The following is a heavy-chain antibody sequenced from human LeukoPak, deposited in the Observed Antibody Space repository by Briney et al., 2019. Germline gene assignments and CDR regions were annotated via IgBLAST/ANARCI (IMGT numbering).Heavy chain of an antibody. D-gene: IGHD6-13*01. CDR3: ARGMTQAAAGKGEATGFDY. J-gene: IGHJ4*02. CDR1: GGSISSGGYY. V-gene: IGHV4-39*07. CDR2: INHSGST. Sequence: SETLSLTCTVSGGSISSGGYYWSWIRQPPGKGLEWIGEINHSGSTNYNPSLKSRVTISVDTSKNQFSLKLSSVTAADTAVYYCARGMTQAAAGKGEATGFDYWGQGTLVTVSS.